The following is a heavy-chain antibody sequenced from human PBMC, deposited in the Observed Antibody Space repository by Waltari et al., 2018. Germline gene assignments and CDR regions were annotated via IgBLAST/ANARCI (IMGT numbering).Heavy chain of an antibody. Sequence: QVQLVESGGGVVQPGRSLRLSCAASGFTFSSYGMHWVRQAPGKGLEWVAVIWYDGSNKYYADSVKGRFTISRDNSKNTLYLQMNSLRAEDTAMYYCARDLEQWLVTGAYYYGMDVWGQGTTVTVSS. D-gene: IGHD6-19*01. CDR1: GFTFSSYG. V-gene: IGHV3-33*08. CDR2: IWYDGSNK. J-gene: IGHJ6*02. CDR3: ARDLEQWLVTGAYYYGMDV.